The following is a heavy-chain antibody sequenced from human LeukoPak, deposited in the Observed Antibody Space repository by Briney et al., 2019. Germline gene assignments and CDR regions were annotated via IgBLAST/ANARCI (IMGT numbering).Heavy chain of an antibody. Sequence: SETLSLTCIVSGGSLSSGDYYWSWIRQPPGKGLEWIGYIYYSGSTCYNPSLKSRVVISLDTSKNQFSLKLTSVTAADTAVYYCARESLGGHYFDYWGQGILVTVSS. CDR2: IYYSGST. D-gene: IGHD3-16*01. V-gene: IGHV4-30-4*08. CDR3: ARESLGGHYFDY. CDR1: GGSLSSGDYY. J-gene: IGHJ4*02.